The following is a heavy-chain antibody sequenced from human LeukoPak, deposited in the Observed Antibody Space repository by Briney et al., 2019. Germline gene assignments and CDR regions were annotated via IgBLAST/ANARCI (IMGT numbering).Heavy chain of an antibody. CDR2: INHSGST. D-gene: IGHD3-10*01. Sequence: SETLSLTCAVYGGSFSGYYWSWIRQPPGKGLEWIGEINHSGSTNYNPSLKSRVTISVDTSKNQFSLKLSSVTAADTAVYYCARHQGYYGSGSYYRSYYYYMDVWGKGTTVTISS. J-gene: IGHJ6*03. CDR1: GGSFSGYY. V-gene: IGHV4-34*01. CDR3: ARHQGYYGSGSYYRSYYYYMDV.